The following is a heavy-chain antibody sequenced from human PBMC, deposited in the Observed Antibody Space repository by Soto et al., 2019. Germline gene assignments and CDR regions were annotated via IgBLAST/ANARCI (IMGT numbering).Heavy chain of an antibody. CDR3: ARPNDDIVHGGDYYGMHV. D-gene: IGHD2-8*01. J-gene: IGHJ6*02. V-gene: IGHV3-11*06. CDR2: ISSSSSYT. Sequence: QVQLVESGGGLVKPGGSLRLSCAASGFTFSDYYMSWIRQAPGKGLEWVSYISSSSSYTNYADSVKGRFTISRDNAKNSLYLQMNSVTAEDTAMYYCARPNDDIVHGGDYYGMHVWGQGTTVTVSS. CDR1: GFTFSDYY.